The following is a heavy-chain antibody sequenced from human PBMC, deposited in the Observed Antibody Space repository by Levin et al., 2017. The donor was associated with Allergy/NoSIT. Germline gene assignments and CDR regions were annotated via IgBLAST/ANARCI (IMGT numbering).Heavy chain of an antibody. CDR1: GFILRTSD. CDR3: VTDESGDEDFDY. J-gene: IGHJ4*02. Sequence: GGSLRLSCAASGFILRTSDMNWVRQAPGKRLEWISFITKPSRTISYADSVKGRFTVSRDNVKNLLYLDMNSLRAEDTAVYYCVTDESGDEDFDYWGQGTLVTVSS. CDR2: ITKPSRTI. D-gene: IGHD7-27*01. V-gene: IGHV3-48*01.